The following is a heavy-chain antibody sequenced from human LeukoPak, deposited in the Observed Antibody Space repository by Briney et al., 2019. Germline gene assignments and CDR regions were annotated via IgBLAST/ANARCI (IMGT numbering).Heavy chain of an antibody. CDR1: GGSISGYY. D-gene: IGHD2-15*01. CDR3: ARHYCSGGTCYSFDL. V-gene: IGHV4-59*08. CDR2: IFYSGST. Sequence: SETLSLTCTVSGGSISGYYWSWIRQPPGKGLEWIAFIFYSGSTMYNPSLKSRVTISVDTSKNQFPLKLNSVTAADTAFYYCARHYCSGGTCYSFDLWGQGSLVTVSS. J-gene: IGHJ4*02.